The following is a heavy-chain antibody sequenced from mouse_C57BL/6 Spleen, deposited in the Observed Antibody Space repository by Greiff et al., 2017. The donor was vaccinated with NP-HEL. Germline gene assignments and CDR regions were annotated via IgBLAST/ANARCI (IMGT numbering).Heavy chain of an antibody. D-gene: IGHD1-2*01. CDR1: GFTFSDYG. CDR3: DRAGTAYCFDY. V-gene: IGHV5-17*01. J-gene: IGHJ2*01. CDR2: ISRGSSTI. Sequence: EVNLVESGGGLVKPGGSLKLSCAASGFTFSDYGMHWVRQAPEKGLEWVAYISRGSSTIYYADTVKGRFTISRDNAKNTLFLQMTSLRSEDTAMYYCDRAGTAYCFDYWGQGTTLTVSA.